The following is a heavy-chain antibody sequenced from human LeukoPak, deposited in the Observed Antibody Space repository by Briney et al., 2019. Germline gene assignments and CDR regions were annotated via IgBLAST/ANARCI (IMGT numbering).Heavy chain of an antibody. V-gene: IGHV3-7*01. CDR1: GFTFSSYW. CDR3: AREVSGSYYAFDY. CDR2: IKQDGSEK. J-gene: IGHJ4*02. Sequence: GGSLRLSCAASGFTFSSYWMSWVRQAPGKGLEWVANIKQDGSEKYYVDSVKGRFTISRDNAKNLLYLQMNSLRAEDTAVHYCAREVSGSYYAFDYWGQGTLVTVSS. D-gene: IGHD1-26*01.